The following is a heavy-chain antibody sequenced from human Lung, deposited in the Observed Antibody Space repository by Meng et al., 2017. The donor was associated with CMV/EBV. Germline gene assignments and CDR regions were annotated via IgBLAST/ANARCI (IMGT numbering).Heavy chain of an antibody. CDR1: GFTFSTYP. CDR2: ISGSGLTT. V-gene: IGHV3-23*01. Sequence: GEXXKISCAASGFTFSTYPMSWFRQAPGQGLEWVSHISGSGLTTYYADSVEGRFTVSRENSKNMVDLQMNSLRVEDTALYYCACESAAPGNWNYRFDYWGQGXLVTVSS. CDR3: ACESAAPGNWNYRFDY. D-gene: IGHD1-7*01. J-gene: IGHJ4*02.